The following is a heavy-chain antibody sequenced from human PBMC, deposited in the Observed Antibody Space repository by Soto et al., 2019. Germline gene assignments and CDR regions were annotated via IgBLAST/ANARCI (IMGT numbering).Heavy chain of an antibody. D-gene: IGHD3-22*01. CDR3: ARYSSGYPNWFDP. Sequence: SETLSLTCTVSGGSISSYYWSWIRQPPGKGLEWIGHIYYSGSTYYNPSLKSRVTISVDTSKNQFSLKLSSVTAADTAVFYCARYSSGYPNWFDPWAREPWSPSPQ. CDR2: IYYSGST. J-gene: IGHJ5*02. CDR1: GGSISSYY. V-gene: IGHV4-30-4*01.